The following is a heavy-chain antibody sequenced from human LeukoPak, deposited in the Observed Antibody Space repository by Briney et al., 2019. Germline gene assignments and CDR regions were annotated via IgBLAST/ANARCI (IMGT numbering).Heavy chain of an antibody. D-gene: IGHD3-22*01. J-gene: IGHJ1*01. V-gene: IGHV1-2*02. CDR3: ARGSYDSSDFEYFQH. Sequence: ASVKVSCKASGYTFTGYYIHWVRQAPGQGLEWMGWINPDSGDTNYAQRFQGRATMTRDTSISTAYMEKRRLASDDTAVYYCARGSYDSSDFEYFQHWGQGTLVTVSS. CDR2: INPDSGDT. CDR1: GYTFTGYY.